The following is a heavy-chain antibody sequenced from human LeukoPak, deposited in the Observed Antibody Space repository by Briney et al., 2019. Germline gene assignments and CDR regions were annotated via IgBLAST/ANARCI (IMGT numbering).Heavy chain of an antibody. CDR2: MNPNSGNT. V-gene: IGHV1-8*01. D-gene: IGHD1-7*01. Sequence: ASVKVSCKASGYTFTSYDINWVRQATGQGLEWMGWMNPNSGNTGYAQKFHGRVTMTRNTSISTAYMELSSLRSEDTAVYYCARAARPKRTTDYYYYYMDVWGKGTTVTVSS. CDR3: ARAARPKRTTDYYYYYMDV. J-gene: IGHJ6*03. CDR1: GYTFTSYD.